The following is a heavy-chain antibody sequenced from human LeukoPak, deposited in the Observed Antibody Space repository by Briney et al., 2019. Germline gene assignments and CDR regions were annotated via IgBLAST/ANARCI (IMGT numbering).Heavy chain of an antibody. Sequence: TGGSLRLSCAASGFTVTSYAMNWVRQAPGKGLEWVSSISSSSSYIYYADSVKGRFTISRDNAKNSLYMQMNSLRAEDTAVYYCAKAAAAPSYGRLGAPESPNFDYWGQGTLVTVSS. V-gene: IGHV3-21*04. CDR3: AKAAAAPSYGRLGAPESPNFDY. J-gene: IGHJ4*02. CDR2: ISSSSSYI. D-gene: IGHD6-6*01. CDR1: GFTVTSYA.